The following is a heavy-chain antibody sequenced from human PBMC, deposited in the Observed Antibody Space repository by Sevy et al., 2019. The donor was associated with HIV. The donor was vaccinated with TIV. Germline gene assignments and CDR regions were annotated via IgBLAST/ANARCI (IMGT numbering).Heavy chain of an antibody. D-gene: IGHD3-22*01. CDR2: INPSGGST. CDR1: GYTFTSYY. J-gene: IGHJ3*02. Sequence: ASVKVSCKASGYTFTSYYMHWVRQAPGQGLEWMGIINPSGGSTSYAQKFQGRVTMTRDTSTSTVYMELSSLRSEDTAVYYCARDGGGRLVVITDASDIWGQGTMVTVSS. V-gene: IGHV1-46*01. CDR3: ARDGGGRLVVITDASDI.